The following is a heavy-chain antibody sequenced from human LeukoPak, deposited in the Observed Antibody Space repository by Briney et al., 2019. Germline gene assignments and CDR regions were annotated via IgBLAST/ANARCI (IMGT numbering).Heavy chain of an antibody. D-gene: IGHD3-10*01. Sequence: GGSLRLSCAASGFTFSSYGMHWVRQAPGKGLEWVAVISYDGSNKYYADSVKGRFTISRDNSKNTLYLQMNSLRAEDTAVYYCAKTLLRGEAYFDYWGQGTLVTVSS. CDR2: ISYDGSNK. V-gene: IGHV3-30*18. CDR3: AKTLLRGEAYFDY. J-gene: IGHJ4*02. CDR1: GFTFSSYG.